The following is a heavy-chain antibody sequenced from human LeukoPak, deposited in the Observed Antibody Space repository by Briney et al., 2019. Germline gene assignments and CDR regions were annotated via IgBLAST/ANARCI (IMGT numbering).Heavy chain of an antibody. CDR2: ISGSGGST. CDR3: ARGISMTRPNAFDI. J-gene: IGHJ3*02. D-gene: IGHD3-22*01. CDR1: GFTFSSYA. Sequence: PGGSLRLSCAASGFTFSSYAMSWVRQAPGKGLEWVSAISGSGGSTYYADSVKGRFTISRDNAKNSLYLQMNSLRAEDTAVYYCARGISMTRPNAFDIWGQGTMVTVSS. V-gene: IGHV3-23*01.